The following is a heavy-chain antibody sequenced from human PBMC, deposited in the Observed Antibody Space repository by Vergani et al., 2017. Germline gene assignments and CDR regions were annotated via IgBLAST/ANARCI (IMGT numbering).Heavy chain of an antibody. Sequence: QVQLVESGGGVVQPGRSLRLSCAASGFTFSSYATHWVRQAPGKGLEWVAVISYDGSNKYYADSVKGRFTISRDNSKNTLYLQMNSLRAEDTAVYYCARRLGISGDLVDYWGQGTLVTVSS. J-gene: IGHJ4*02. V-gene: IGHV3-30*04. CDR1: GFTFSSYA. D-gene: IGHD4-17*01. CDR3: ARRLGISGDLVDY. CDR2: ISYDGSNK.